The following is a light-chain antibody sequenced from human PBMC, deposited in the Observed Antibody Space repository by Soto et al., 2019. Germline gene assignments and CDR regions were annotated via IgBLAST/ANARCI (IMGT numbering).Light chain of an antibody. Sequence: EIVLTQSPGTLSLSPGERATLSCRASQSVSSSSLAWYQQKPGQAPRLLIYGASSRATGIPDRFSGSGSGTDFTLTISRLEPEDVAVFYCQQYGSSPYTFGQGTKLEI. CDR3: QQYGSSPYT. J-gene: IGKJ2*01. CDR1: QSVSSSS. CDR2: GAS. V-gene: IGKV3-20*01.